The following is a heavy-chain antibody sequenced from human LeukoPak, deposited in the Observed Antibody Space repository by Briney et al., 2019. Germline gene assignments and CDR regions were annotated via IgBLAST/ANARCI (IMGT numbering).Heavy chain of an antibody. V-gene: IGHV5-51*01. J-gene: IGHJ4*02. D-gene: IGHD3-10*01. CDR2: IYPGDSDT. CDR1: GSSFSTHW. Sequence: GASLQISCKGSGSSFSTHWIGWVRQLPGKGLEWMGIIYPGDSDTRYSPSFQGQVTISADKSISTAYLQWSTLKASDTAMYYCARPESGYWGQGTLATVSA. CDR3: ARPESGY.